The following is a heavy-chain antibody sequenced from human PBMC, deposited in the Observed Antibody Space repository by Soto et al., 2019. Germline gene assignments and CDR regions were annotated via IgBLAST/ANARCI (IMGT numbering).Heavy chain of an antibody. J-gene: IGHJ4*02. D-gene: IGHD3-10*01. V-gene: IGHV4-34*01. CDR1: GASFSGYY. Sequence: QVQLQQWGAGLLKPSETLSLTCAVYGASFSGYYWTWFRQPPGKGLEWIGEISPSGTTKYIPSLKSRVTISADTSKNQFSLKVTSVTAADTAVYYCVTSLWFGTQPEIWGQGALVIVSS. CDR2: ISPSGTT. CDR3: VTSLWFGTQPEI.